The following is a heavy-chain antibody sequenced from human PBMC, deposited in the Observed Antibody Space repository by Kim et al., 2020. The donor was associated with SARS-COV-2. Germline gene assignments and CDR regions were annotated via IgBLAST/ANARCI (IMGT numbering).Heavy chain of an antibody. J-gene: IGHJ5*02. CDR3: ARKSSGWDNWFDP. D-gene: IGHD6-19*01. V-gene: IGHV1-46*01. Sequence: AKKFQGRVTMTRDTSTSTVYMELSSLRSEDTAVYYCARKSSGWDNWFDPWGQGTLVTVSS.